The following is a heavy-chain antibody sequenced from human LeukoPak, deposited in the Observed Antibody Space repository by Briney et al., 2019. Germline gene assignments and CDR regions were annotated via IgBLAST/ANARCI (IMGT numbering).Heavy chain of an antibody. Sequence: GASVKVSCKASGGTFSSYAISWVRQAPGQGLEWMGRIIPILGIANYAQKFQGRVTMTTDTSTSTAYMELRSLRSDDTAVYYCARGDYMDVWGKGTTVTVSS. CDR1: GGTFSSYA. J-gene: IGHJ6*03. V-gene: IGHV1-69*04. CDR2: IIPILGIA. CDR3: ARGDYMDV.